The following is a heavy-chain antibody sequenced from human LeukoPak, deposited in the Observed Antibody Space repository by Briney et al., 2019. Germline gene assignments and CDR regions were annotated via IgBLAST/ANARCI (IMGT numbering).Heavy chain of an antibody. J-gene: IGHJ4*02. CDR2: IYYSGST. Sequence: SETLSLTCTVSGGSISSYYWSWIRQPPGKGLEWIRYIYYSGSTNYNPSLKSRVTISVDTSKSQFSLKLSSVTAADTAVYYCARAPWVVAGVFDYWGQGTLVTVSS. D-gene: IGHD6-19*01. CDR3: ARAPWVVAGVFDY. V-gene: IGHV4-59*01. CDR1: GGSISSYY.